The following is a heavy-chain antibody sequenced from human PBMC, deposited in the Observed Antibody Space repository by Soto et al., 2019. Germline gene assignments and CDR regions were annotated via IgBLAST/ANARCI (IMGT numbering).Heavy chain of an antibody. D-gene: IGHD2-8*01. CDR1: GYSFTSYW. J-gene: IGHJ5*02. CDR2: IYPGDSDT. CDR3: AKHGRNGHQGAYWFDP. V-gene: IGHV5-51*01. Sequence: GESLKISCKGSGYSFTSYWIGWVRQMPGKGLEWMGIIYPGDSDTRYSPSFQGQVTISADKSISTAYLQWSSLKASDTAMYYCAKHGRNGHQGAYWFDPWGQGTLVTVSS.